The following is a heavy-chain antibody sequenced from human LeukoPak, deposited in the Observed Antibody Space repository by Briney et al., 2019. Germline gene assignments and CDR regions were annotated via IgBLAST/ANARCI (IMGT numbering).Heavy chain of an antibody. J-gene: IGHJ4*02. CDR2: ISSSSNTI. Sequence: SGGSLRLSCAASGFTFSSYSMNWVRQAPGKGLEWVSYISSSSNTIYYADSVKGRFTSSRDNAKNSLFLQMNSLRDEDTSVYYCARAVTVVTRGGLVFDYWGQGTLVTVSS. D-gene: IGHD2-21*02. CDR3: ARAVTVVTRGGLVFDY. V-gene: IGHV3-48*02. CDR1: GFTFSSYS.